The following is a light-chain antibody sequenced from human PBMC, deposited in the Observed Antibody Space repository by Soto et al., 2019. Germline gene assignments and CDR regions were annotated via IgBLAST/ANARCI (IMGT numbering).Light chain of an antibody. J-gene: IGKJ1*01. Sequence: DIQMTQSPSTLSASVGDRVTITCRASQSISSWLAWYQQKPGKAPKLLIYKAYSLESGVPSRFSGSGSGTEFTLTISSLQPDDFATYYCKQYNSYFRTFGQGTKVEIK. V-gene: IGKV1-5*03. CDR2: KAY. CDR3: KQYNSYFRT. CDR1: QSISSW.